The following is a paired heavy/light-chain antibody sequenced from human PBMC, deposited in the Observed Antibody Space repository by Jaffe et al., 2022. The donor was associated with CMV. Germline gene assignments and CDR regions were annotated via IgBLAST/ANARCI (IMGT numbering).Heavy chain of an antibody. CDR3: VREVGTTRRRWFDP. CDR1: GGSISNSSYY. J-gene: IGHJ5*02. CDR2: VYYTGST. D-gene: IGHD1-26*01. V-gene: IGHV4-39*02. Sequence: QLQLQESGPGLVKPSESLSLTCTVSGGSISNSSYYWGWIRQPPGKGLEWIGSVYYTGSTFYNPSLKSRVTISIDTSKNQLSLTLRSVTATDTAVYYCVREVGTTRRRWFDPWGQGTLVTVSS.
Light chain of an antibody. J-gene: IGKJ4*01. CDR2: RAS. V-gene: IGKV3-20*01. Sequence: EIVLTQSPGTLSLSPGERITLSCRASQSVPTNYVAWYQQKPGRAPRLLIYRASTRATGIPDRFSGSASGTDFTLTISRLEPEDFAVYYCQQHGSSPLTFGGGTKVEIK. CDR3: QQHGSSPLT. CDR1: QSVPTNY.